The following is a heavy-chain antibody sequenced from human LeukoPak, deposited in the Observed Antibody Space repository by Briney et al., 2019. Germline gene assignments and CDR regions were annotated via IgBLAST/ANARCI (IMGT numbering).Heavy chain of an antibody. CDR2: INPNSGGT. CDR3: ARAVPYYFDSGSTEEFDY. V-gene: IGHV1-2*02. J-gene: IGHJ4*02. CDR1: GYTFTGYY. D-gene: IGHD3-10*01. Sequence: GASVKVSCKASGYTFTGYYMHWVRQAPGQGPEWMGWINPNSGGTNYAQKFQGRVTMTTDTSTSTAYMELRSLRSDDTAVYYCARAVPYYFDSGSTEEFDYWGQGTLVTVSS.